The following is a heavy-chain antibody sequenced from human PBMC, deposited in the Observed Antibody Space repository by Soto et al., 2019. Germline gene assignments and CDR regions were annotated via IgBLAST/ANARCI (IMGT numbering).Heavy chain of an antibody. CDR3: ARGGYCTGGICYYYYGLDV. CDR2: MYHSGSF. D-gene: IGHD2-8*02. J-gene: IGHJ6*02. Sequence: SETLSLTCVVSGGSIISAGYSLSCVRQPQWKGLEWIGYMYHSGSFYYKPSLKSRVTISIDKSKNQFSLKLSSVTAADTAVYYCARGGYCTGGICYYYYGLDVWGQGITVTVSS. V-gene: IGHV4-30-2*01. CDR1: GGSIISAGYS.